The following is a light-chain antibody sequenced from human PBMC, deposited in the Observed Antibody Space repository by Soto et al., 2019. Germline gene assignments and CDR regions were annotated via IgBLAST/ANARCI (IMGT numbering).Light chain of an antibody. V-gene: IGKV4-1*01. CDR2: WVS. CDR1: QSVFYSSNSKNY. CDR3: QQYYGSPLT. J-gene: IGKJ4*01. Sequence: DIVMTQSPDSLAVSLGERATINCKSSQSVFYSSNSKNYLAWYQQKPGQPPKLIIYWVSTRESGVPDRFSGSGSGTDFTLTIGSLQAEDVAVYYCQQYYGSPLTFGGGTKVNI.